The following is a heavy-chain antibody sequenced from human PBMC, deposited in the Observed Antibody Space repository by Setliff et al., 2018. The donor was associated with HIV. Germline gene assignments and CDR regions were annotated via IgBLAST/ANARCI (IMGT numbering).Heavy chain of an antibody. CDR1: GFIFSDYY. J-gene: IGHJ4*02. D-gene: IGHD3-22*01. CDR2: ISNSGSTK. Sequence: PGGSLRLSCAASGFIFSDYYMGWIRQAPGKGLEWLSYISNSGSTKYYADSVKGRFTISRDNAKNSLYLQMNSLRAEDTAVYYCVRSTPYYYDSSGYYRVFDYWGQGTLVTVSS. V-gene: IGHV3-11*04. CDR3: VRSTPYYYDSSGYYRVFDY.